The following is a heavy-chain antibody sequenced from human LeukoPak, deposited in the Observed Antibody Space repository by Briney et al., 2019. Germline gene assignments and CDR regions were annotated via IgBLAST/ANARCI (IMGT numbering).Heavy chain of an antibody. V-gene: IGHV3-23*01. CDR1: GFTFSSYA. Sequence: PGGSLRLSCAASGFTFSSYAMSWVRLAPGKGLEWVSAISGSGGSTYYADSVKGRFTISRDNSKNTLYLQMNSLRAEDTAVYYCAKERDYYDSSGYYNGGFDPWGQGTLVTVSS. J-gene: IGHJ5*02. CDR2: ISGSGGST. CDR3: AKERDYYDSSGYYNGGFDP. D-gene: IGHD3-22*01.